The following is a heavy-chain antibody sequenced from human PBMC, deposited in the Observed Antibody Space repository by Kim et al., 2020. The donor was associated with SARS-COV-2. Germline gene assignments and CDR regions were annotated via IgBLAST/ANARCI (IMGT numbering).Heavy chain of an antibody. CDR2: ISYDGSNK. Sequence: GGSLRLSCAASGFTFSSYGMHWVRQAPGKGLEWVAVISYDGSNKYYADSVKGRFTISRDNSKNTLYLQMNSLRAEDTAVYYCAKDMVRGVMACPFWFDPWGQGTLVTVSS. J-gene: IGHJ5*02. V-gene: IGHV3-30*18. CDR1: GFTFSSYG. D-gene: IGHD3-10*01. CDR3: AKDMVRGVMACPFWFDP.